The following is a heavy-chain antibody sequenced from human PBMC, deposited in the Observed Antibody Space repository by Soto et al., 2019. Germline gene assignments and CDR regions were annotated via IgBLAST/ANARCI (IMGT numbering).Heavy chain of an antibody. D-gene: IGHD3-16*01. J-gene: IGHJ5*02. CDR2: INPAGTIT. Sequence: MQMVESGGGSVQPGGSLRLSCAASGFPFSHYWMHWVRQTPGKGLVWVSRINPAGTITNYADSVEGRFTISRDNADSAFFLKMNSPRAGDTAIYYYTRDTFGLRDTWGQGTLVTVSS. V-gene: IGHV3-74*01. CDR1: GFPFSHYW. CDR3: TRDTFGLRDT.